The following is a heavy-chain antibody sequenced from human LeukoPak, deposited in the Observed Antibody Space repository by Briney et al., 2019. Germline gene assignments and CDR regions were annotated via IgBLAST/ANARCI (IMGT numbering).Heavy chain of an antibody. V-gene: IGHV1-2*02. D-gene: IGHD1-26*01. CDR3: AREYSGHYYYDY. CDR2: INPNSGGT. Sequence: ASVKVSCKASGYTFTGYYMHWVRQAPGQGLEWMGWINPNSGGTNYAQKFQGRVTMTRDTSISTAYMELSRLRSDDTAVYYCAREYSGHYYYDYWGQGTLVTVSS. J-gene: IGHJ4*02. CDR1: GYTFTGYY.